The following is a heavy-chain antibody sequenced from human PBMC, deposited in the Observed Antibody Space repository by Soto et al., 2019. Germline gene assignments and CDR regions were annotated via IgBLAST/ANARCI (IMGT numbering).Heavy chain of an antibody. CDR2: ISTYNGNT. CDR3: ARTYGNRWYSP. V-gene: IGHV1-18*01. Sequence: QVQLVQSGAEVKKPGASVKVSCKASGYTFTSYGITWVGQAPGQGLEWMGWISTYNGNTNDAQNLQGRVTMTTNTSTNTAYMELRSLRSDDTAVYYWARTYGNRWYSPWGQGTLVTVSS. CDR1: GYTFTSYG. J-gene: IGHJ5*02. D-gene: IGHD1-26*01.